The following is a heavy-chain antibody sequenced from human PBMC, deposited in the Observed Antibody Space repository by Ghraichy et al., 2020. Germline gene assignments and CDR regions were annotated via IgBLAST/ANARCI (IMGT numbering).Heavy chain of an antibody. CDR1: GFTFSSYG. D-gene: IGHD6-6*01. J-gene: IGHJ3*02. V-gene: IGHV3-30*02. Sequence: GGSLRLSCVASGFTFSSYGMHWVRQAPGKGLEWVAFIRYDGSNKYYADSVKGRFTISRDNSKNTLYLQMNSLRAEDTAVYYCAKDRYSSSYAFDIWGQGTMVTVSS. CDR2: IRYDGSNK. CDR3: AKDRYSSSYAFDI.